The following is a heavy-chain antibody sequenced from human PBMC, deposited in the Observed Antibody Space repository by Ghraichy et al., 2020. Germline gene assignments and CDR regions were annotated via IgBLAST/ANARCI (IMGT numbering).Heavy chain of an antibody. V-gene: IGHV3-23*01. CDR1: GFTFSNYA. D-gene: IGHD3-16*01. CDR3: AKGSYLDSYEATF. Sequence: GGSLRLSCAASGFTFSNYAMTWVRQAPGMGLEWVSAIRAGGSITHYADSVKDRFTISRDDSKNTLYLQMNSLGPEDAALYYCAKGSYLDSYEATFWGQGTLVSVSS. CDR2: IRAGGSIT. J-gene: IGHJ4*02.